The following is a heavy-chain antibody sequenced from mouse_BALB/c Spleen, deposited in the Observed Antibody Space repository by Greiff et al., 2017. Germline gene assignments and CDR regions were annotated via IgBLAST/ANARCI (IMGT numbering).Heavy chain of an antibody. J-gene: IGHJ2*01. CDR3: ARSRGSYFDY. V-gene: IGHV1S56*01. D-gene: IGHD1-1*01. CDR2: IYPGNVNT. CDR1: GYTFTSYY. Sequence: QVQLKQSGPELVKPGASVRISCKASGYTFTSYYIHWVKQRPGQGLEWIGWIYPGNVNTKYNEKFKGKATLTADKSSSTAYMQLSSLTSEDSAVYFCARSRGSYFDYWGQGTTLTVSS.